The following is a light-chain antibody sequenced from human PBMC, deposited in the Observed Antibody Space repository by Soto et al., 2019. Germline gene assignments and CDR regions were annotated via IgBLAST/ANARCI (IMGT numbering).Light chain of an antibody. CDR3: QQSYSTPLT. Sequence: IQMTQSPSSLSASVGDRVTITCRASQSISSYLNWYQQKPGKAPKLLIYAASSLQSGVTSRFSGSGSGTDCTLTSSSLQPEDFATYYCQQSYSTPLTFCGGTKVEIK. J-gene: IGKJ4*01. V-gene: IGKV1-39*01. CDR2: AAS. CDR1: QSISSY.